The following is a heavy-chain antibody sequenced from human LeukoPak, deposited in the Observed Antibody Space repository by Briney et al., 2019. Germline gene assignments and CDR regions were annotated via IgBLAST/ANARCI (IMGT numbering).Heavy chain of an antibody. Sequence: PGRSLRLSCAASGFTFSSYGMHWVRQAPGKGLEWVAVISYDGSNKYYADSVKGRFTISRDNSKNTLYLQMNSLRAEDTAVYYCASDRIAAVGTTSQDYWGQGTLVTVSS. CDR1: GFTFSSYG. CDR3: ASDRIAAVGTTSQDY. J-gene: IGHJ4*02. V-gene: IGHV3-30*03. CDR2: ISYDGSNK. D-gene: IGHD6-13*01.